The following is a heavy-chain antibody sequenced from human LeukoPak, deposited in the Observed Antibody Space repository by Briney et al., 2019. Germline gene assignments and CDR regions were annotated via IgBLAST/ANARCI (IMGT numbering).Heavy chain of an antibody. D-gene: IGHD2-21*02. CDR3: ARGGSDSTFIDY. CDR1: GFTFSSYS. V-gene: IGHV3-21*01. CDR2: ISSSSSYI. Sequence: GGSLRLSCAASGFTFSSYSMNWVRQAPGKGLEWVSSISSSSSYIYYADSVKGRFTITRDNANNSLYLQMNSLRGEDMAVYYCARGGSDSTFIDYWGQGTLVTVSS. J-gene: IGHJ4*02.